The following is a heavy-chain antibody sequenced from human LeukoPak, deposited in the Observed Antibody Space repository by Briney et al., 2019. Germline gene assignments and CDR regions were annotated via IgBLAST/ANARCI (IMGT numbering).Heavy chain of an antibody. CDR3: ARVTNYFYYMDV. CDR2: ISSGSSSI. CDR1: GFTFITFG. Sequence: PGGSLRLSWAASGFTFITFGMNWVRQAPGKGLEWVSSISSGSSSIHYADSVKGRFTISRDNAENSLYLDMNNLRAEDTAIYFCARVTNYFYYMDVWGKGTTVTVSS. D-gene: IGHD3-10*01. J-gene: IGHJ6*03. V-gene: IGHV3-21*01.